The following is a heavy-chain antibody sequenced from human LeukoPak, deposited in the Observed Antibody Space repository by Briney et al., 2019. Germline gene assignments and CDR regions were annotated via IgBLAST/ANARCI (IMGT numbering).Heavy chain of an antibody. D-gene: IGHD3-22*01. J-gene: IGHJ4*02. V-gene: IGHV4-59*01. Sequence: PSETLSLTCSVSGDSISSYYWSWIRQPPGKGLEWIGYIYDSGSTNYNPSLKSRVTISVDTSKNQFSLKLSSVTAADTAVYYCARDDSSGYYPIYWGQGTLVTVSS. CDR1: GDSISSYY. CDR3: ARDDSSGYYPIY. CDR2: IYDSGST.